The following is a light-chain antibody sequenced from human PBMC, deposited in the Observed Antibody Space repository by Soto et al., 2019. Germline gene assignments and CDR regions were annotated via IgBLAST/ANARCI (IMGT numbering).Light chain of an antibody. CDR1: QSIRTW. V-gene: IGKV1-5*03. Sequence: DSQMTQAPSTLSASVGDRVTITCRASQSIRTWLAWYQQKPGKAPKLLIYKASTLQSGVPSRFSGSASGTEFTLAISSLQPDDFATYYCQQYNTYPYTFGPGTKVDIK. J-gene: IGKJ2*01. CDR3: QQYNTYPYT. CDR2: KAS.